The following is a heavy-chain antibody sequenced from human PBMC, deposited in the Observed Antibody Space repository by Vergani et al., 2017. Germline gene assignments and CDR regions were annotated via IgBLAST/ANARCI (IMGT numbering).Heavy chain of an antibody. J-gene: IGHJ4*02. CDR2: INPSGGST. CDR1: GYTFTSYY. CDR3: AKIQPAVYYDILTDFDY. D-gene: IGHD3-9*01. Sequence: QVQLVQSGAEVKKPGASVKVSCKASGYTFTSYYMHWVRQAPGQGLEWMGIINPSGGSTSYAQKFQGRFTISRDNSKNTLYLQMNSLRAEDTAVYYCAKIQPAVYYDILTDFDYWGQGTLVTVSS. V-gene: IGHV1-46*01.